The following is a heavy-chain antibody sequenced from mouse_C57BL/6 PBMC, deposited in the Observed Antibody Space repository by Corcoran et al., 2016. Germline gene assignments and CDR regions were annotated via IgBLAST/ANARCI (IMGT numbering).Heavy chain of an antibody. V-gene: IGHV1-80*01. Sequence: QVQLQQSGAELVKPGASVKISCKASGYAFSSYWMNWVKQRPGKGLEWIGQIYPGDGDTNYNGKFKGKATLTADKSSSTAYMQLSSLTSEDSAVYFCARNQLTGGYAMDYWGQGTSVTVSS. D-gene: IGHD4-1*01. CDR2: IYPGDGDT. CDR3: ARNQLTGGYAMDY. CDR1: GYAFSSYW. J-gene: IGHJ4*01.